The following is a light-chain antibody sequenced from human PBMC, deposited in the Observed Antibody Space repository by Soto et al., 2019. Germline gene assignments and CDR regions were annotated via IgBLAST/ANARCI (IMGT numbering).Light chain of an antibody. V-gene: IGKV3-15*01. Sequence: VITHSPATLSVSPGERATLSCRASQSVSSNLAWYQQKPGQAPRLLIYGASTRATGIPARFSGSGSGTEFTLTISSLQSEDFAVYYCQQYNNWPPWTFGQGTKVDIX. CDR2: GAS. J-gene: IGKJ1*01. CDR1: QSVSSN. CDR3: QQYNNWPPWT.